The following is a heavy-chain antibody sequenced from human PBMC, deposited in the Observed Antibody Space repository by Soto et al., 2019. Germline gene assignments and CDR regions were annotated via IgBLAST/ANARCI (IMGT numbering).Heavy chain of an antibody. J-gene: IGHJ5*01. CDR2: ISNSGRT. Sequence: QVQLQESGPGLVKPSQTLSLTCTVSGGSVRRGNYYWSWIRQFPGKGLEWIGYISNSGRTHYNPSLISRITIFVDTSKNQFFLELRSVTAADTALYNCARADYATGSYYPDSWGQGTLVTVSS. V-gene: IGHV4-31*03. CDR3: ARADYATGSYYPDS. CDR1: GGSVRRGNYY. D-gene: IGHD3-10*01.